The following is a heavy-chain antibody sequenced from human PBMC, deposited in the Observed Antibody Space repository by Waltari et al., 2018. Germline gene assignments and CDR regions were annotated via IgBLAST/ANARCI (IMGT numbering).Heavy chain of an antibody. CDR3: ARGINSPGIDY. Sequence: EVQLVESGGGLVQPGGSLRLSCEVSGFPCVPYWMHWVRQVPGKGLVWVARINSDGSTINYADSVKGRFTISRDNAKNTVYLQMNSLRVEDTAVYYCARGINSPGIDYWGQGNLVTVSS. V-gene: IGHV3-74*01. D-gene: IGHD1-26*01. J-gene: IGHJ4*02. CDR2: INSDGSTI. CDR1: GFPCVPYW.